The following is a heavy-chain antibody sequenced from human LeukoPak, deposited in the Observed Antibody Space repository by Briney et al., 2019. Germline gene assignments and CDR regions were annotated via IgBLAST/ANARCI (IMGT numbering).Heavy chain of an antibody. CDR1: GYTFTGYY. V-gene: IGHV1-2*02. CDR3: ARDRGSSGYYLSY. CDR2: INPNSGGT. J-gene: IGHJ4*02. Sequence: GASVKVSCKASGYTFTGYYMHWVRQAPGQGLEWMGWINPNSGGTNYAQKFQGRVTMTRDTSISTAYMELSRLRSDDTAVYYRARDRGSSGYYLSYWGQGTLVTVSS. D-gene: IGHD3-22*01.